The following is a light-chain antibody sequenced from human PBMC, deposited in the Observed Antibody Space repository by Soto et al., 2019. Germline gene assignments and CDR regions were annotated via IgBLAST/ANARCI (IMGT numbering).Light chain of an antibody. Sequence: DIQMTQSPSSLSASVVDRVTITFRASQSISSWLAWYQQKPGKAPKLLIYDASSLESGVPSRFSGSGSGTEFTLTISSLQPDDFATYYCQQYNSYSRRTFGQGTKVDIK. J-gene: IGKJ1*01. CDR2: DAS. CDR3: QQYNSYSRRT. V-gene: IGKV1-5*01. CDR1: QSISSW.